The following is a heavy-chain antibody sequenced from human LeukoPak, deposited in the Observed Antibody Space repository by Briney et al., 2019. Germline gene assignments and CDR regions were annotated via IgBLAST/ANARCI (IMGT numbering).Heavy chain of an antibody. CDR1: GYSISSGYY. CDR2: IYHSGST. CDR3: ASGDFRLLSYMAV. Sequence: SETLSLTCTVSGYSISSGYYWGWIRQPPGKGLEWIGSIYHSGSTYYNPSLKSRVTISVDTSKNQFSLKLSSVTAADTAVYYCASGDFRLLSYMAVWGKGTTVTVSS. V-gene: IGHV4-38-2*02. D-gene: IGHD4-17*01. J-gene: IGHJ6*03.